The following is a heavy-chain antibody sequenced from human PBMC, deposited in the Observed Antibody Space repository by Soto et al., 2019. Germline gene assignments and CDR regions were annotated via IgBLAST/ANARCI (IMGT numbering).Heavy chain of an antibody. D-gene: IGHD4-17*01. Sequence: QVTLKESGPVLVKPTETLTLTCTVSGFSRSNARMGVSWIRQPPVKALEWLAHIFSNDEKSYSTSLKSRLINSKETSKRQVVLTMTNMDPVDTATYYCARIRASYGDYGVDAFDIWGQGTMVTVSS. CDR1: GFSRSNARMG. J-gene: IGHJ3*02. V-gene: IGHV2-26*01. CDR2: IFSNDEK. CDR3: ARIRASYGDYGVDAFDI.